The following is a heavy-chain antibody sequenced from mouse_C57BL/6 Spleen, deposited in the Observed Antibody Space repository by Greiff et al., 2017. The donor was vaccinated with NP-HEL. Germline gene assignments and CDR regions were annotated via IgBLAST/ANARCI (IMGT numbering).Heavy chain of an antibody. Sequence: EVKLVESGGGLVKPGGSLKLSCAASGFTFSDYGMHWVRQAPEKGLEWVAYISSGSSTIYYADTVKGRFTISRDNAKNTLFLQMTSLRSEDTAMYYCARRDYYGTWYFDVWGTGTTVTVSS. CDR2: ISSGSSTI. CDR1: GFTFSDYG. J-gene: IGHJ1*03. V-gene: IGHV5-17*01. D-gene: IGHD1-1*01. CDR3: ARRDYYGTWYFDV.